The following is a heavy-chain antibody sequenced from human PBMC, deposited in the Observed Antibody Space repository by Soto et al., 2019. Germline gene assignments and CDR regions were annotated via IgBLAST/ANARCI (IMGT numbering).Heavy chain of an antibody. CDR1: GFSLSSEGVG. V-gene: IGHV2-5*02. Sequence: QITLKESGPPVVKPTQTLTLTCTFSGFSLSSEGVGVGWIRQPPGKAPEWLALIYWDDDTRYSPSLKSRLSITKDTSKNQVVLTMTNMDPVDTGTYYCAHSSLHYKKWFDPWGQGALVIVSS. D-gene: IGHD4-4*01. CDR3: AHSSLHYKKWFDP. CDR2: IYWDDDT. J-gene: IGHJ5*02.